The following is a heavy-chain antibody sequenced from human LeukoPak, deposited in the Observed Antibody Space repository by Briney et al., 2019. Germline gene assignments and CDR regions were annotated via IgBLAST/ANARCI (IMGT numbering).Heavy chain of an antibody. J-gene: IGHJ5*02. CDR1: GGSISSYY. D-gene: IGHD1-26*01. Sequence: MASETLSLTCTVSGGSISSYYWSWIRQPPGKGLEWIGYIYYSGSTNYNPSLKSRVTISVDTSKNQFSLKLSSVTAADTAVYYCASALRWELHRWGQGTLVTVSS. CDR3: ASALRWELHR. CDR2: IYYSGST. V-gene: IGHV4-59*01.